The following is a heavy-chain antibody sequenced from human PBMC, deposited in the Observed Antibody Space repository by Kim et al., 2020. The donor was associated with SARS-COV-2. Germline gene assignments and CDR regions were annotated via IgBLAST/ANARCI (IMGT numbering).Heavy chain of an antibody. D-gene: IGHD3-10*01. J-gene: IGHJ5*02. CDR3: ARGEPRRSITMVRGVTNWFDP. CDR1: GYSFTSYW. Sequence: GESLKISCKGSGYSFTSYWIGWVRQMPGKGLEWMGIIYPGDSDTRYSPSFQGQVTISADKSISTAYLQWSSLKASDTAMYYCARGEPRRSITMVRGVTNWFDPWGQGTLVTVSS. CDR2: IYPGDSDT. V-gene: IGHV5-51*01.